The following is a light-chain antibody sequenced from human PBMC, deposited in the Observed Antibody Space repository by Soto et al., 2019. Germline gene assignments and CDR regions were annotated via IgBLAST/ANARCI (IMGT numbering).Light chain of an antibody. CDR3: QQHNNWPPIT. J-gene: IGKJ5*01. Sequence: DIELTQTPATLSVSAGERVTLSCRASQSVSNNLVWYQQKPGQPPRLLMYGSSIRATGIPASFSGSGSATEFTLPISSLQSPDFAVYYCQQHNNWPPITFGQGTRLEIK. V-gene: IGKV3-15*01. CDR2: GSS. CDR1: QSVSNN.